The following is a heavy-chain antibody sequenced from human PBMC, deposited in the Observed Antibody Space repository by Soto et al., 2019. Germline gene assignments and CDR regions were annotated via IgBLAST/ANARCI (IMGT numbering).Heavy chain of an antibody. CDR1: GFTFSSYS. CDR2: ISSSSSYI. Sequence: GGSLRLSCAASGFTFSSYSMNWVRQAPGKGLEWVSSISSSSSYIYYADSVKGRFTISRDNAKNSLYLQMNSLRAEDTAVYYCARDLDSPLSGVMDVWGQGTTVTVSS. CDR3: ARDLDSPLSGVMDV. J-gene: IGHJ6*02. D-gene: IGHD2-8*01. V-gene: IGHV3-21*01.